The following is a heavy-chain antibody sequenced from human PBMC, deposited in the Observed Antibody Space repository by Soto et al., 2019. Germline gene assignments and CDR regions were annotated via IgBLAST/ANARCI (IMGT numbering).Heavy chain of an antibody. V-gene: IGHV4-61*01. CDR3: ARGRWLQLDY. Sequence: KSSETLSLTCTVSGGSVSSGSYYWSWIRQPPGKGLEWIGYIYYSGSTNYNPSLKSRVTISVDTSKNQFSLKLSSVTAADTAVYYCARGRWLQLDYWGQGTLVTVSS. J-gene: IGHJ4*02. CDR2: IYYSGST. D-gene: IGHD5-12*01. CDR1: GGSVSSGSYY.